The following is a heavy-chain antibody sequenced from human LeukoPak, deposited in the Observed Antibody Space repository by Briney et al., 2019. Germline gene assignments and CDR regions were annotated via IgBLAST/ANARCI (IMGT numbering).Heavy chain of an antibody. Sequence: SETLSLTCTVSGGSISSYYWSWIRQPPGKGLEWIGYIYYGGSTNYNPSLKSRVTISVDTSKNQFSLKLSSVTAADTAVYYCARGQYDMSYGMDVWGKGTTVTVSS. CDR2: IYYGGST. CDR3: ARGQYDMSYGMDV. D-gene: IGHD3-9*01. J-gene: IGHJ6*04. V-gene: IGHV4-59*01. CDR1: GGSISSYY.